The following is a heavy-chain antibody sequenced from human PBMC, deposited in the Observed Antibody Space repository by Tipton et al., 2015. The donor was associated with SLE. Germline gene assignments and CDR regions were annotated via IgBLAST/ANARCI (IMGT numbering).Heavy chain of an antibody. CDR2: IFYTGSA. Sequence: SLTCSVSGGSLSNSYWTWIRQSPGKGLEWVGSIFYTGSAHYNPSLKSRVTISLDTSKNQFSLRMSSVTAADTAVYYCATSGYDSLSWFDPWGQGTPVTVSS. V-gene: IGHV4-59*03. CDR3: ATSGYDSLSWFDP. D-gene: IGHD5-12*01. J-gene: IGHJ5*02. CDR1: GGSLSNSY.